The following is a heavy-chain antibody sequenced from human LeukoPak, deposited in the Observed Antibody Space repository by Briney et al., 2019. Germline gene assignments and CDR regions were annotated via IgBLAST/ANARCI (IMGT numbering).Heavy chain of an antibody. V-gene: IGHV4-30-4*08. CDR2: ICYSGST. J-gene: IGHJ2*01. CDR1: GGSIISGDSY. CDR3: VRDSGNYFDL. Sequence: SETLSLTCTVSGGSIISGDSYWTWIRQPPGEGLQWVGYICYSGSTFYNPSLQSRVAMSIDKSNNRFSLKLNSVTAADTAVYYCVRDSGNYFDLWGHGTLVTVSS. D-gene: IGHD3-10*01.